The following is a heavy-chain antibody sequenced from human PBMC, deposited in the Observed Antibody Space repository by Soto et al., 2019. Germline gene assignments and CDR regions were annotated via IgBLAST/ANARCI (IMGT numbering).Heavy chain of an antibody. V-gene: IGHV1-3*01. Sequence: QVQLVQSGAEVKKPGASVKVSCKASGYTFTSYAMHWVRQAPGQRLEWMGWINAGNGNTKYSQKFQGRVTITRDASASTSYMELSSLRSEDTAVYYCARGLGLYYLDYWGQGTLGNVSS. J-gene: IGHJ4*01. CDR1: GYTFTSYA. CDR3: ARGLGLYYLDY. D-gene: IGHD1-26*01. CDR2: INAGNGNT.